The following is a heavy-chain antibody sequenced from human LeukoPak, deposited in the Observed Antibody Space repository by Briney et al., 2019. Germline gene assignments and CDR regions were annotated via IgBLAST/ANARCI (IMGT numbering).Heavy chain of an antibody. CDR3: ARPWGVGAPFDP. D-gene: IGHD1-26*01. J-gene: IGHJ5*02. V-gene: IGHV4-39*01. CDR1: NGSITTNSYY. CDR2: IFHSGST. Sequence: SETLTLTCTVSNGSITTNSYYWGWIRQPPGKGLEWIGTIFHSGSTYYNPSLKSRVTITVDTSKNQFSLNLNSVTSADTAVYYCARPWGVGAPFDPWGPGTLVTVSS.